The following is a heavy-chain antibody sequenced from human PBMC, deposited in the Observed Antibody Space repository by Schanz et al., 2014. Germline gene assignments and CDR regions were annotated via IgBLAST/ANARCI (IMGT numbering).Heavy chain of an antibody. Sequence: EVQLLESGGGLVQPGGSLRLSCAASGFTFSSYAMSWVRQAPGKGLEWVSALSGSGGSTYYADSVKGRFTISRDNSKNTLYLQMNSLRSEDTAVYYGAKDATHIDIVLVPTAIDYWGQGTLVTVSS. CDR3: AKDATHIDIVLVPTAIDY. J-gene: IGHJ4*02. D-gene: IGHD2-2*01. CDR2: LSGSGGST. V-gene: IGHV3-23*01. CDR1: GFTFSSYA.